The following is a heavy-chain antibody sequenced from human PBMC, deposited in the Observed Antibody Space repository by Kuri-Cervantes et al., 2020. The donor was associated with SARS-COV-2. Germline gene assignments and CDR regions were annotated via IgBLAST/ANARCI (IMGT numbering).Heavy chain of an antibody. D-gene: IGHD2-8*01. CDR1: GYTFTSYD. V-gene: IGHV1-8*03. CDR3: ATQRCSNGVCYSNEAFDI. CDR2: MNPNSGNT. J-gene: IGHJ3*02. Sequence: ASVKVSCKASGYTFTSYDINWVRQAAGQGLEWMGWMNPNSGNTGYVQKFQGRVTITRNTSISTAYMELSSLRSEDTAMYYCATQRCSNGVCYSNEAFDIWGQGTMVTVSS.